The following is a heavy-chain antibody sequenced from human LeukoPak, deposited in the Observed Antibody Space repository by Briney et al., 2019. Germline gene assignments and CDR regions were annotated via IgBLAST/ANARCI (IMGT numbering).Heavy chain of an antibody. Sequence: ASVTVSCKASGYTFTSYGISWVRQAPGQGLEWMGWISAYNGNTNYAQKLQGRVTMTTDTSTSTAYMELRSLRSDDTAVYYCARELGCGGDCFDAFDIWGQGTMVTVSS. J-gene: IGHJ3*02. D-gene: IGHD2-21*02. CDR1: GYTFTSYG. CDR3: ARELGCGGDCFDAFDI. V-gene: IGHV1-18*01. CDR2: ISAYNGNT.